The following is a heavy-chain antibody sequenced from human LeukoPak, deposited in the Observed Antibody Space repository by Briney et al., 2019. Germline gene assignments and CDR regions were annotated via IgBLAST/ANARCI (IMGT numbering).Heavy chain of an antibody. CDR2: VYFSGRT. D-gene: IGHD1-14*01. Sequence: PSETLSLTCSISGGSLNKFYWTWIRQTPGKGLEWIGCVYFSGRTTYNPSLKSRVSMSVDTSKNQFSLSLSSVTAADTAVYYCARNRVPIDRWGQGALVTVSS. CDR3: ARNRVPIDR. V-gene: IGHV4-59*01. CDR1: GGSLNKFY. J-gene: IGHJ5*02.